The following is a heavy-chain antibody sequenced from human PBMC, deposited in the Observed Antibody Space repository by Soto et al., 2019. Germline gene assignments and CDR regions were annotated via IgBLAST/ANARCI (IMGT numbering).Heavy chain of an antibody. CDR3: AKNKGDIVVVPAAIPFDY. Sequence: GGSLRLSCAASGFTFSSYAMSWVRQAPGKGLEWVSAISGSGGSTYYADSVKGRFTITRDNSKNTLYLQMNSLRAEDTAVYYCAKNKGDIVVVPAAIPFDYWGQGTLVTVSS. V-gene: IGHV3-23*01. J-gene: IGHJ4*02. CDR1: GFTFSSYA. CDR2: ISGSGGST. D-gene: IGHD2-2*02.